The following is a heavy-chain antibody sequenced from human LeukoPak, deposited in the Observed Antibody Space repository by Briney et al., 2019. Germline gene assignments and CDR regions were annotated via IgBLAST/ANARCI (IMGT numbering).Heavy chain of an antibody. CDR1: GFIFSRYA. CDR2: ISGGGDGT. CDR3: AKEDGIVGAKELDY. V-gene: IGHV3-23*01. D-gene: IGHD1-26*01. Sequence: GRSLRLSCAASGFIFSRYAMSWVRQAPGKGLEWVSAISGGGDGTYYADSVKGRFSISRDNSKNTLYLQMYSLRAEDTAVYYCAKEDGIVGAKELDYWGQGTLVIVSS. J-gene: IGHJ4*02.